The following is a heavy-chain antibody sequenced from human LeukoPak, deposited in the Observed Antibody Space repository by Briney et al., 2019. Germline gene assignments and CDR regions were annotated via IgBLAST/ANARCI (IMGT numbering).Heavy chain of an antibody. V-gene: IGHV4-4*07. CDR3: ARSYCGGDCYAANYYYYYGMDV. CDR2: IYTSGST. Sequence: SETLSLTWTVSGGSISSYYWSWIRQPPAKGLEWIGRIYTSGSTNYNPSLKSRVTMSVDTSKNQFSLKLSSVTAADTAVYYCARSYCGGDCYAANYYYYYGMDVWGQGTTVTVSS. D-gene: IGHD2-21*02. CDR1: GGSISSYY. J-gene: IGHJ6*02.